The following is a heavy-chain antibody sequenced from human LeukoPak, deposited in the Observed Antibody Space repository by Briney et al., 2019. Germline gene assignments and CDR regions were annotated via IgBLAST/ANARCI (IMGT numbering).Heavy chain of an antibody. Sequence: GASVKVSCKASGGTFSSYAISWVRQAPGQGLEWMGGIIPMFGTANYAQKFQGRVTISADESTSTAYMELSSLRSEDTAVYYCARDFNWEASSSSENWFDPWGQGTLVTVSS. CDR2: IIPMFGTA. J-gene: IGHJ5*02. D-gene: IGHD6-6*01. CDR1: GGTFSSYA. CDR3: ARDFNWEASSSSENWFDP. V-gene: IGHV1-69*13.